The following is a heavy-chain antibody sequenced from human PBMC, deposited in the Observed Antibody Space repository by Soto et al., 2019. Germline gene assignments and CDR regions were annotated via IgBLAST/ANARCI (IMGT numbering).Heavy chain of an antibody. CDR3: ATRRDGYNSPFDY. Sequence: EVQLVESGGGLIQPGGSLRLSCAASGFTVSSNYMSWVRQAPGKGLEWVSVIYSGGSTYYADSVKGRFTISRDNSKNTLYLQMNSLRVEDTAVYYCATRRDGYNSPFDYWGQGTLVTVSS. V-gene: IGHV3-53*01. D-gene: IGHD5-12*01. CDR2: IYSGGST. J-gene: IGHJ4*02. CDR1: GFTVSSNY.